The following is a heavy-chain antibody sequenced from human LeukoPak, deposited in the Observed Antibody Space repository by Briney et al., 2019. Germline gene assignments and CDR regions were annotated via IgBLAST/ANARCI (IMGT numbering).Heavy chain of an antibody. V-gene: IGHV1-18*01. CDR2: ISAYNGNT. CDR3: ARETPSGWPDY. Sequence: ASVKVSCKASGYTFTSYDINWVRQAPGQGLEWMGWISAYNGNTNYAQKLQGRVTMTTDTSTSTAYMELRSLRSDDTAVYYCARETPSGWPDYWGQGTLVTVSS. CDR1: GYTFTSYD. J-gene: IGHJ4*02. D-gene: IGHD6-19*01.